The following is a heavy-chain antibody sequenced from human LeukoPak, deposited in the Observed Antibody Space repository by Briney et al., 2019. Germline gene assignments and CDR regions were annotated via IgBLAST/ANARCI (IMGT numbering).Heavy chain of an antibody. CDR3: ARVRGQFRWVYGMDV. J-gene: IGHJ6*02. CDR1: GYTFTSYG. Sequence: ASVKVSCKASGYTFTSYGISWVRQAPGQGLEWMGWISAYNGNTTYAQKLQGRVTMTTDTSTSTAYMELRSLRSDDTAVYYCARVRGQFRWVYGMDVWGQGTTVTVSS. V-gene: IGHV1-18*01. CDR2: ISAYNGNT. D-gene: IGHD3-10*01.